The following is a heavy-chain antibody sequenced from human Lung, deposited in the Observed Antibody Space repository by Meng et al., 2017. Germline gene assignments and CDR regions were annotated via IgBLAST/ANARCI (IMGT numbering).Heavy chain of an antibody. J-gene: IGHJ4*02. CDR2: LGAHDGDT. CDR1: DYTFTGYG. Sequence: HVQPVPSGPEVKKPRASVKVSCKASDYTFTGYGVSWVRQAPGQGLEWMAWLGAHDGDTSHAPKFQGRVTVSADRPTATAYMELRSLRSDDTAVYYCARGTPGRSYSDYWGQGTLVTVSS. V-gene: IGHV1-18*01. D-gene: IGHD3-10*01. CDR3: ARGTPGRSYSDY.